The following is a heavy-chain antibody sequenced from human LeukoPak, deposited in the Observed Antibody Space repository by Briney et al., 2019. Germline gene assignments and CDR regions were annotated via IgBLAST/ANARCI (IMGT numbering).Heavy chain of an antibody. CDR2: MNPNSGNT. CDR3: ARGVWYSYGQYYFDY. D-gene: IGHD5-18*01. J-gene: IGHJ4*02. Sequence: ASVKVSCKASGYTFTSDDINWVRQATGQGLEWMGWMNPNSGNTGYAQRFQGRVTITRNTSISTAYMELSSLRSEDTAVYYCARGVWYSYGQYYFDYWGQGTLVTVSS. CDR1: GYTFTSDD. V-gene: IGHV1-8*03.